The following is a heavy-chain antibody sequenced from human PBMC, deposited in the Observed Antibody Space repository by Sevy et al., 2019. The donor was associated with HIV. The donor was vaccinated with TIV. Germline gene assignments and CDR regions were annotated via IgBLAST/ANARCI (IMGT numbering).Heavy chain of an antibody. CDR2: IFYSGST. V-gene: IGHV4-30-4*01. CDR3: ARGVASSGAYKFDY. D-gene: IGHD6-13*01. CDR1: GGCVGNDDYY. Sequence: SETLSLTCTVSGGCVGNDDYYWSWIRQPPGKGLEWIGYIFYSGSTYYNPSLKSRGSISVDTSKNHFSLRLRSVTAADSAVYYCARGVASSGAYKFDYWGPGTLVTVSS. J-gene: IGHJ4*02.